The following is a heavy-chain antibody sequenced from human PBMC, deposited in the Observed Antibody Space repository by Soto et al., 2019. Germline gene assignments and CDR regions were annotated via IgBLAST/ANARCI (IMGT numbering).Heavy chain of an antibody. V-gene: IGHV3-30-3*01. Sequence: QVQLVESGGGVVQPGRSLRLSCAASGFTFSTYPMHWVRQALGKGLEWVAVISYDGSNQHYADPVKGRFTISRDNSKNTLYLQMNSLRAEDTAVYYCAREGYCSGGCCSLFDYWGQGTLVTVSS. J-gene: IGHJ4*02. CDR1: GFTFSTYP. CDR3: AREGYCSGGCCSLFDY. D-gene: IGHD2-15*01. CDR2: ISYDGSNQ.